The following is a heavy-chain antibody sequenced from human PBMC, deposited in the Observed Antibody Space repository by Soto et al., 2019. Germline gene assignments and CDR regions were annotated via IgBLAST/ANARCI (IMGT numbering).Heavy chain of an antibody. J-gene: IGHJ4*02. CDR3: ARNIVGAHDY. V-gene: IGHV4-34*01. CDR1: GGSFSGYY. Sequence: QVQLQQWGAGLLKPSETLSLTCAVYGGSFSGYYWSWIRQPPGKGLEWIGEINHSGSTNYNPSLKSRVTLSVDTSKNQFSLKLSSVTAADTAVYYCARNIVGAHDYWGQGTLVTVSS. D-gene: IGHD1-26*01. CDR2: INHSGST.